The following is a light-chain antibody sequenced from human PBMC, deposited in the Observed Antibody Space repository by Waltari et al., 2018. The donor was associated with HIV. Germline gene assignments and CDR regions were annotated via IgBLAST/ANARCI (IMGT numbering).Light chain of an antibody. CDR3: QSADSRGSYVV. CDR2: KDS. V-gene: IGLV3-25*03. CDR1: ALPQQY. J-gene: IGLJ2*01. Sequence: SYELTQPPSVSVSPGQTARITCSGDALPQQYGYWYQQKPGQAPVLVIYKDSERPSGIPERFSGSNSGTTVTLTISGVQAEDEADYYCQSADSRGSYVVFGGGTKLTVL.